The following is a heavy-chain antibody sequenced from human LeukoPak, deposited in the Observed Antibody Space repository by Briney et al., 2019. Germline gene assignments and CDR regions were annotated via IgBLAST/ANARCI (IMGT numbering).Heavy chain of an antibody. V-gene: IGHV3-23*01. CDR3: AKDPSTRSGSYFDY. D-gene: IGHD1-26*01. J-gene: IGHJ4*02. CDR1: GLVFSNYA. Sequence: GGSLRLSCVASGLVFSNYAMSWVRQAPGKGLERVSAISGSGGSTYYADSVKGRFTISRDNSKNTLYLQMNSLRAEDTAVYYCAKDPSTRSGSYFDYWGQGTLVTVSS. CDR2: ISGSGGST.